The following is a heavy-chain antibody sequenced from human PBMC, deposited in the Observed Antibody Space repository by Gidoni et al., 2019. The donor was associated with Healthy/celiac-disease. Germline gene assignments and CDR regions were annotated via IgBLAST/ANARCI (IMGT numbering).Heavy chain of an antibody. D-gene: IGHD5-12*01. CDR2: ISVSGGST. Sequence: VQLLASGGGLVQPGGSLRLSCAASGFTFSSYAMRWVRQAPGKGLEWVSAISVSGGSTFYADAVKGRFTISRDNSKNTLYLQMNSLRGEDTAVYYCAKGLGRRLQAPFDYWGQGTLVTVSS. V-gene: IGHV3-23*01. J-gene: IGHJ4*02. CDR3: AKGLGRRLQAPFDY. CDR1: GFTFSSYA.